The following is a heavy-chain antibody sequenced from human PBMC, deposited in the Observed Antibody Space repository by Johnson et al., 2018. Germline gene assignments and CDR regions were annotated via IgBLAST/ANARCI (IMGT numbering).Heavy chain of an antibody. Sequence: EVQLVESGGGVVRPGGSLRLSCAASGFSLGNYGMNWVRQVPGKGLAWVAGINWNGDTTTYADSVRGRFTISRDNAKSSLYLHMNGLRVEDTALYYGWRSNSMSYYYYMDVWGKGTTVTVSS. CDR2: INWNGDTT. V-gene: IGHV3-20*04. J-gene: IGHJ6*03. CDR3: WRSNSMSYYYYMDV. CDR1: GFSLGNYG. D-gene: IGHD4-23*01.